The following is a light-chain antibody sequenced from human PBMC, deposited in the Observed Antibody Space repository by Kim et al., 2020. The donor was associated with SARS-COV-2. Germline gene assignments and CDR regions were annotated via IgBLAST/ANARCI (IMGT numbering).Light chain of an antibody. V-gene: IGKV3-15*01. CDR3: QQYNRWPLT. J-gene: IGKJ4*01. CDR1: QSIAID. Sequence: GSPGERATLSCRASQSIAIDLAWYQHKPGQAPRLLMYETSTRATGIPARFSGSGSGTEFTLTISSLQSEDFAVYYCQQYNRWPLTFGGGTKVDIK. CDR2: ETS.